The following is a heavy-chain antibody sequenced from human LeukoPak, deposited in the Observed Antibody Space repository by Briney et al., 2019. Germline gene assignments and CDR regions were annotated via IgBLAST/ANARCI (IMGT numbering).Heavy chain of an antibody. V-gene: IGHV1-18*01. CDR1: GYTFTSYG. J-gene: IGHJ2*01. CDR2: ISAYNSNT. D-gene: IGHD3-10*01. Sequence: GASVKVSCKASGYTFTSYGISWVRQAPGQGLEWMGWISAYNSNTNYAQKLQGRVTMTTDTSTSTAYMELRSLRSDDTAVYYCARDIRGYYYGSGSQAWYFDLWGRGTLVTVSS. CDR3: ARDIRGYYYGSGSQAWYFDL.